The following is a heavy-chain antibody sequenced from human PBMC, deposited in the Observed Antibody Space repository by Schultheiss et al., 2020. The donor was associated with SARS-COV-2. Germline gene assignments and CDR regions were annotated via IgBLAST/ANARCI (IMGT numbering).Heavy chain of an antibody. CDR1: GYIFASYG. D-gene: IGHD2-21*01. CDR3: ARDDVVALPDY. J-gene: IGHJ4*02. Sequence: ASVKVSCKAAGYIFASYGISWVRQAPGQGLEWMGWISAYNGNTNYAQKLQGRVTMTTDTSTSTAYMELSSLRSEDTAVYYCARDDVVALPDYWGQGTQVTVSS. CDR2: ISAYNGNT. V-gene: IGHV1-18*01.